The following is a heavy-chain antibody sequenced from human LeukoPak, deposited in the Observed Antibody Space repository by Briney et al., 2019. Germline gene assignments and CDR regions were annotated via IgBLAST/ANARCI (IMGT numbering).Heavy chain of an antibody. J-gene: IGHJ6*03. V-gene: IGHV1-18*01. CDR2: ISAYNGNT. D-gene: IGHD2-2*01. CDR3: ARVGQLPHQYYMDV. CDR1: GYTFTSYG. Sequence: ASVKVSCKASGYTFTSYGISWVRQAPGQGLEWMGWISAYNGNTKYAQKLQGRVTMTTDTSTSTAYMELGSLRSDDAAVYYCARVGQLPHQYYMDVWGKGTTVTVSS.